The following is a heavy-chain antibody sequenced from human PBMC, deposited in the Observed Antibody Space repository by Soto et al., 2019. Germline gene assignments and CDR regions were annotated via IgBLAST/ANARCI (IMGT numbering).Heavy chain of an antibody. J-gene: IGHJ6*03. Sequence: GGSLRLSCAASGFTFSGSAMHWVRQASGKGLEWVGRIRSKANSYATAYAASVKGRFTISRDDSKNTAYLQMNSLKTEDTAVYYCTSSSLYCSSTSCRKNYYYYYYMDVWGKGTTVTVSS. CDR2: IRSKANSYAT. CDR1: GFTFSGSA. CDR3: TSSSLYCSSTSCRKNYYYYYYMDV. V-gene: IGHV3-73*01. D-gene: IGHD2-2*01.